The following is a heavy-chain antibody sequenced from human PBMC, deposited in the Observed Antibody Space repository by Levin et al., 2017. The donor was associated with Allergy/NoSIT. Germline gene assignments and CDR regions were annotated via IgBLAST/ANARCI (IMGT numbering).Heavy chain of an antibody. J-gene: IGHJ5*02. CDR2: IHYSGST. Sequence: SETLSLTCTVSGGSIGTYQWIWIRQPPGKGLEWIGDIHYSGSTNYNPSLKSRVSISLDTARNQFSLKLSSVTAADTAVYFCAGGYDASAYYYPWFDPWGQGTLVAVSS. V-gene: IGHV4-59*01. CDR3: AGGYDASAYYYPWFDP. D-gene: IGHD3-22*01. CDR1: GGSIGTYQ.